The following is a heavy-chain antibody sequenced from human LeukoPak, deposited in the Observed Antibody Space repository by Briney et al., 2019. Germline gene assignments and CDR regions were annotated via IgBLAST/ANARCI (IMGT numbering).Heavy chain of an antibody. D-gene: IGHD3-10*01. Sequence: GGSLRLSCATSGFSFNNYAMNWVRQLPGKGLEWVSYISSSSSSIYYADSVKGRFTISRDNAKNSLFLQMNSLRAEDTAMYYCARDVVTMVRGVSRAPYYFDYWGQGTLVTVSS. V-gene: IGHV3-48*04. CDR2: ISSSSSSI. CDR1: GFSFNNYA. CDR3: ARDVVTMVRGVSRAPYYFDY. J-gene: IGHJ4*02.